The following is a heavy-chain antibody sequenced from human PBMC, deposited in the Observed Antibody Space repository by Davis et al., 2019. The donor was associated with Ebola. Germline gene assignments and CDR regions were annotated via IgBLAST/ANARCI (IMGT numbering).Heavy chain of an antibody. CDR3: ARDIMVQGEYYYYYYGMDV. CDR2: ISSSSSYI. J-gene: IGHJ6*02. Sequence: PGGSLKISCAASGFTVSSNYMSWVRQAPGKGLEWVSSISSSSSYIYYADSVKGRFTISRDNAKNSLYLQMNSLRAEDTAVYYCARDIMVQGEYYYYYYGMDVWGQGTTVTVSS. CDR1: GFTVSSNY. D-gene: IGHD3-10*01. V-gene: IGHV3-21*01.